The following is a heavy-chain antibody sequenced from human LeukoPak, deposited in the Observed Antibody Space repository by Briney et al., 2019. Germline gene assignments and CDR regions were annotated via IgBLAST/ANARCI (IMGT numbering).Heavy chain of an antibody. Sequence: GGPLRLSCAASGFTVSSNYMSWVRQAPGKGLEWVSVIYSGGSTYYADSVKGRFTISRDNSKNTLYLQMNSLRAEDTAVYYCARELITFGGVIVNGAFDIWGQGTMVTVSS. J-gene: IGHJ3*02. CDR1: GFTVSSNY. CDR2: IYSGGST. CDR3: ARELITFGGVIVNGAFDI. D-gene: IGHD3-16*02. V-gene: IGHV3-53*01.